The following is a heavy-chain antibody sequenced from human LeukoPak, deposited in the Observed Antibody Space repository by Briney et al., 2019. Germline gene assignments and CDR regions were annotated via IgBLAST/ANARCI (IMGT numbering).Heavy chain of an antibody. CDR1: GGSISYYY. D-gene: IGHD2-21*02. Sequence: NASETRSLTCTVSGGSISYYYWSWIRQPPGKGLEWIGYVYYSGSTSYNPSLKSRVTISLDTSKHQFSLKLNSVTAADTAVYYCARHAYCGGDCFGGAFEIWGQGTMVTVSS. CDR3: ARHAYCGGDCFGGAFEI. CDR2: VYYSGST. V-gene: IGHV4-59*08. J-gene: IGHJ3*02.